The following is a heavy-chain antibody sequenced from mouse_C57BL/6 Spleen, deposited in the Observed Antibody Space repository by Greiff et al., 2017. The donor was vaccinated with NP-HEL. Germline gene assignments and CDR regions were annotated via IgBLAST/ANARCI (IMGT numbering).Heavy chain of an antibody. CDR2: ISGGGGNT. CDR3: ARLNYYGSSHWYFDV. D-gene: IGHD1-1*01. J-gene: IGHJ1*03. Sequence: EVHLVESGGGLVKPGGSLKLSCAASGFTFSSYTMSWVRQTPEKRLEWVATISGGGGNTYYPDSVKGRFTISRDNAKNTLYLQMSSLRSEDTALYYCARLNYYGSSHWYFDVWGTGTTVTVSS. CDR1: GFTFSSYT. V-gene: IGHV5-9*01.